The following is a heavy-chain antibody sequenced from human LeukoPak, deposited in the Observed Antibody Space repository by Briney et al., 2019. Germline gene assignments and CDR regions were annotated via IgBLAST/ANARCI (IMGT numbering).Heavy chain of an antibody. CDR2: IYYSGST. D-gene: IGHD1-26*01. J-gene: IGHJ4*02. CDR3: ARAPSYSGSYYADY. V-gene: IGHV4-59*01. Sequence: PSETLSLTCTVSGGSISSYYWSWIRQPPGKGLEWIGYIYYSGSTNYNPSLKSRVTISIDTSKNQFSLRLSSVTAADTAVYYCARAPSYSGSYYADYWGQGILVAVSS. CDR1: GGSISSYY.